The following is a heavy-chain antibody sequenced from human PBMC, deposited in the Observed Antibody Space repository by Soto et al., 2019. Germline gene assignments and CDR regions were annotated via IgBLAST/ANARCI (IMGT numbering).Heavy chain of an antibody. D-gene: IGHD2-15*01. Sequence: PSWRLSLTCALSGGSVSGSYLSWTLQPPGKGLEWIGYMYNTGSTFYNPSLKSRVTISVDTSKNQFSLKLSSVTAADTAVYYCARARGASYFDYWGQGTLVTVSS. CDR2: MYNTGST. CDR1: GGSVSGSY. J-gene: IGHJ4*02. CDR3: ARARGASYFDY. V-gene: IGHV4-59*08.